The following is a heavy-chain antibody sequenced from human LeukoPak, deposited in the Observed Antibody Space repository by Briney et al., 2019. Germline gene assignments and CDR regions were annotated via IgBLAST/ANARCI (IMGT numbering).Heavy chain of an antibody. J-gene: IGHJ3*02. V-gene: IGHV1-2*02. CDR2: INTHNGNT. CDR1: GYTFTGFS. CDR3: ARGGHYYDSSGALSDAFDI. D-gene: IGHD3-22*01. Sequence: ASVKVSCKASGYTFTGFSISWVRQAPGQGLEWMGWINTHNGNTKYTQKFQGRVTMTRDTSISTAYMELSRLRSDDTAVYYCARGGHYYDSSGALSDAFDIWGQGTMVTVSS.